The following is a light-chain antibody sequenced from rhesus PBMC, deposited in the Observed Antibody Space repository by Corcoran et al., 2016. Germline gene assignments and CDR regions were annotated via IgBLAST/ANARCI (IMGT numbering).Light chain of an antibody. J-gene: IGLJ1*01. Sequence: QAALTQPRSVSGSPGQSVTIFCTGTSSDIGGYNYVSWYQQHPVTAPKLLISEVSKRPSGVSDSFSGSKSGNTASLTISGLQAEDEADYYCSSYAGNNIYVFGAGTRLTVL. V-gene: IGLV2-32*02. CDR1: SSDIGGYNY. CDR3: SSYAGNNIYV. CDR2: EVS.